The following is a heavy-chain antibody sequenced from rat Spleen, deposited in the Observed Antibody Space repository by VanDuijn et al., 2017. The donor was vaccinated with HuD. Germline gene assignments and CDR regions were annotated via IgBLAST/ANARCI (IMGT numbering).Heavy chain of an antibody. V-gene: IGHV5-31*01. CDR1: GFTFSDYG. Sequence: EVQLVESGGGLVQPGRSLKLSCAASGFTFSDYGMAWVRQAPKKGLEWVASITNTGGSTYYPDSVRGRFTISRDNAKSTLYLQMNSLRSEDTATYYCTRDHRDSYARYYFDYWGQGVMVTVSS. CDR2: ITNTGGST. J-gene: IGHJ2*01. D-gene: IGHD1-12*01. CDR3: TRDHRDSYARYYFDY.